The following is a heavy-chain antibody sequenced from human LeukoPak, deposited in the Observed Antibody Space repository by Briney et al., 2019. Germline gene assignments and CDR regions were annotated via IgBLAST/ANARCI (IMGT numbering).Heavy chain of an antibody. J-gene: IGHJ6*03. D-gene: IGHD2-15*01. CDR2: ISRSGGTT. V-gene: IGHV3-23*01. Sequence: PGGSLRLSCEASGFTFSGYTMNWVRQAPGKGLEWVALISRSGGTTYYADSVKGRFTISRDNSKNTLYLQMNSLRAEDTAEYYCAKGGGTESFYYYYYMDVWGKGTTVTVSS. CDR1: GFTFSGYT. CDR3: AKGGGTESFYYYYYMDV.